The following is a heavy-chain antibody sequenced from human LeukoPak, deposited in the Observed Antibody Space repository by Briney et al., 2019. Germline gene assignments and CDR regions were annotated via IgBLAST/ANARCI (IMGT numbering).Heavy chain of an antibody. CDR1: GFPFTSHW. Sequence: GGSLRLSCAASGFPFTSHWLSWFRQSPGRGLEWVAHINSDGSEKNHVDSVKGRFTISRDNSKNTLYLQMNSLRAEDTAVYYCARVPAPQGPHFDYGGQGTLVTVPS. V-gene: IGHV3-7*01. CDR3: ARVPAPQGPHFDY. J-gene: IGHJ4*02. CDR2: INSDGSEK.